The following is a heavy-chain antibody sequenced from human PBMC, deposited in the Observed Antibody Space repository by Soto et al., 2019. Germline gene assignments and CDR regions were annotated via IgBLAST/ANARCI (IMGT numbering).Heavy chain of an antibody. J-gene: IGHJ5*02. V-gene: IGHV4-30-2*01. CDR1: GDTISTGGYS. CDR2: TYHSGNP. CDR3: ARAKAPLYSSSWYWFDP. D-gene: IGHD6-13*01. Sequence: PSETLSLTCGVSGDTISTGGYSWAWIRQPPGKALEWIGHTYHSGNPYYNPSLKSRVIISVDTSKNQFSLKLSSVTAADTAVYYCARAKAPLYSSSWYWFDPWGQGTLVTVSS.